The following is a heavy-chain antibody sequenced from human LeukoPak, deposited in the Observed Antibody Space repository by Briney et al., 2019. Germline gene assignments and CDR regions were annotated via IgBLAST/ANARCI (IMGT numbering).Heavy chain of an antibody. V-gene: IGHV1-18*01. Sequence: GASVKVSCKASGYTFTSYGISWVRQAPGQGLEWMGWISAYNGNTNYAQKLQGRVTMTTDTSTSTAYMELRSLRSDDTAVYYCAIDLPTRTEQQLVRCYYYYGMDVWGQGTTVTVSS. CDR1: GYTFTSYG. D-gene: IGHD6-13*01. J-gene: IGHJ6*02. CDR3: AIDLPTRTEQQLVRCYYYYGMDV. CDR2: ISAYNGNT.